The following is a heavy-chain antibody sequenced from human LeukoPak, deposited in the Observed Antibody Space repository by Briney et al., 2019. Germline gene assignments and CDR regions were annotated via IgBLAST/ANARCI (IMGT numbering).Heavy chain of an antibody. D-gene: IGHD2-2*01. J-gene: IGHJ4*02. Sequence: AGGSLRLSCAASGFTFSSYGMHWVRQAPGKGLEWVAFIRYDGSNKYYADSVKGRFTISRDNSKNTLYLQMNSLRAEDTAVYYCAKDSGGEYCSSTSCYGGVDYWGQGTLVTVSS. V-gene: IGHV3-30*02. CDR3: AKDSGGEYCSSTSCYGGVDY. CDR1: GFTFSSYG. CDR2: IRYDGSNK.